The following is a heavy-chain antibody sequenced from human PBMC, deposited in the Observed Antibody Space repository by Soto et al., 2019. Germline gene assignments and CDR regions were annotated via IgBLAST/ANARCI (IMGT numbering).Heavy chain of an antibody. V-gene: IGHV1-3*01. Sequence: AAGKVSCKASGYAFTSCAMHLVRQAPGQRLEWLGWVNAGNGNTRYLNKVQGRVNISRDTTATTVYMELRRLTSEETDVYYCERDKSGRELSLDYWGQGTLVPVPS. CDR1: GYAFTSCA. J-gene: IGHJ4*02. D-gene: IGHD3-10*01. CDR2: VNAGNGNT. CDR3: ERDKSGRELSLDY.